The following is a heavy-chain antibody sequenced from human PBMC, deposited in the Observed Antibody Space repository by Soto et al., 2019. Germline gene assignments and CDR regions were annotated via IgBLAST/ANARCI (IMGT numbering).Heavy chain of an antibody. CDR2: ISTYDGNT. CDR1: GYSFTIYG. Sequence: GGSVKVSCKASGYSFTIYGLTWVRQAPGQGPEWMGWISTYDGNTNYAQNFQGRVSMARDTPTSTAYMELRSLGSDDTAVYYCARDRGRSCIGGTCPFDYWGQGTQVTVSS. V-gene: IGHV1-18*01. D-gene: IGHD2-15*01. CDR3: ARDRGRSCIGGTCPFDY. J-gene: IGHJ4*02.